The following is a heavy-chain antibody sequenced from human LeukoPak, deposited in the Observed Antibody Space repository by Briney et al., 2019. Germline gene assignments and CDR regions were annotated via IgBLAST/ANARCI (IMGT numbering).Heavy chain of an antibody. V-gene: IGHV1-2*02. J-gene: IGHJ3*02. Sequence: ASVKVSCKASGYIFTDYCMHWVRQAPGQGVEWMGWINPNSGGTSYAQKFQGRVTMTRDTSISTVYMELSRLTSDDTAVYYCARDPPGVVASRQIFDIWGQGTMVTVSS. D-gene: IGHD2-2*01. CDR3: ARDPPGVVASRQIFDI. CDR2: INPNSGGT. CDR1: GYIFTDYC.